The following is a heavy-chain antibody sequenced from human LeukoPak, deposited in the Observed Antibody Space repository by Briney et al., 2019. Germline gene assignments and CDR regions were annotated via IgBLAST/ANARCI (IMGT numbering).Heavy chain of an antibody. CDR3: AKATAAAGTRAFDI. CDR2: ISWNSGSI. CDR1: GFTFDDYA. J-gene: IGHJ3*02. D-gene: IGHD6-13*01. Sequence: GRSLRLSCAASGFTFDDYAMHWVRQAPGKGLEWVSGISWNSGSIGYADSVKGRFTISRDNAKNSLYLQMNSLRAEDTALYYCAKATAAAGTRAFDIWGQGTMVTVSS. V-gene: IGHV3-9*01.